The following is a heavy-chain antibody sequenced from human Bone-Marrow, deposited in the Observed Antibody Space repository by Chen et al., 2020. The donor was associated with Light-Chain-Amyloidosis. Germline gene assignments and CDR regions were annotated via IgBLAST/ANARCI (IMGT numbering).Heavy chain of an antibody. D-gene: IGHD2-21*02. CDR1: GFSLTTSGMG. J-gene: IGHJ5*02. Sequence: QITLKESGPTLVKPTQTLTLTCTFSGFSLTTSGMGVGWTRQPPGKALEWLALIYWDDEKRYSPSLKNRLTITKDTSKNQVVLTVTNMDPADTGTYYCAHSRDQSLLRPRNWFDPWGPGIAVTVSS. CDR3: AHSRDQSLLRPRNWFDP. CDR2: IYWDDEK. V-gene: IGHV2-5*02.